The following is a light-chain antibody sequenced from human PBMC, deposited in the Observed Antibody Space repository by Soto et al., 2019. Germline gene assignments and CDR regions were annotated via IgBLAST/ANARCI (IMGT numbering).Light chain of an antibody. CDR3: SSYTSSSTLYV. CDR1: SSDVGDNNY. J-gene: IGLJ1*01. Sequence: QSALTQPASVSGSPGQSSTISCTGTSSDVGDNNYVSWYQQHPGKAPKLMIYDVTHRPSGISNRFSGSKSGNTASLNISGLQAEDEADYYCSSYTSSSTLYVFGSGTKLTVL. V-gene: IGLV2-14*01. CDR2: DVT.